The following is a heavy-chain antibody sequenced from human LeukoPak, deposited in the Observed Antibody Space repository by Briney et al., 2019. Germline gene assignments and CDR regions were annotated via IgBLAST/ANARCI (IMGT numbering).Heavy chain of an antibody. J-gene: IGHJ4*02. CDR3: AKVVPAAIRPHRGDY. CDR1: GFTVSSNY. CDR2: IYSGGST. V-gene: IGHV3-53*01. D-gene: IGHD2-2*02. Sequence: GGSLRLSCAASGFTVSSNYMSWVRQAPGKGLEWVSVIYSGGSTYYADSVKGRFTISRDNSKNTLYLQMNSLRAEDTAVYYCAKVVPAAIRPHRGDYWGQGTLVTVSS.